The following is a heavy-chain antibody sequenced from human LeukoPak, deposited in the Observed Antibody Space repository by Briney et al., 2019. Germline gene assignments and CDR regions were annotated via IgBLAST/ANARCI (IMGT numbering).Heavy chain of an antibody. CDR2: ISGSGNNT. D-gene: IGHD3-10*01. CDR1: GFTFNINA. CDR3: AKFGSSGSPYWSPSDS. V-gene: IGHV3-23*01. Sequence: GGSLRLSCAASGFTFNINAMNWIRQARGKGLEWVSGISGSGNNTYYANSVKGRFTISRDNSKNTLYLQMTNLRAEDTAVYYCAKFGSSGSPYWSPSDSWGQGTLVTVSS. J-gene: IGHJ4*02.